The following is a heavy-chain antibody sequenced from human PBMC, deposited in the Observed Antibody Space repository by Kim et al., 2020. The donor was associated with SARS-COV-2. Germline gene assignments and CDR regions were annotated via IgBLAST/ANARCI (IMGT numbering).Heavy chain of an antibody. Sequence: GGSLRLSCAASGFTFDDYAMHWVRQAPGKGLEWVSGISWNSGSIGYADSVKGRFTISRDNAKNSLYLQMNSLRAEDTALYYCAKDMATNEGVLDYWGQGTLVTVSS. D-gene: IGHD3-10*01. CDR3: AKDMATNEGVLDY. CDR1: GFTFDDYA. J-gene: IGHJ4*02. V-gene: IGHV3-9*01. CDR2: ISWNSGSI.